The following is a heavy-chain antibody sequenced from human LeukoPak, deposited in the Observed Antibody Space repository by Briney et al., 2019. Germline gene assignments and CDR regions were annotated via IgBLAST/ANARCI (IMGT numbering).Heavy chain of an antibody. Sequence: GASVRVSCKASGYTFTSYYMHWVRQAPGQRLEWMGWINAGNGNTKYSQKFQGRVTITRDTSASTAYMELSSLRSEDTAVYYCARGSLLWFGELSHWGQGTLVTVSS. V-gene: IGHV1-3*01. J-gene: IGHJ4*02. D-gene: IGHD3-10*01. CDR2: INAGNGNT. CDR1: GYTFTSYY. CDR3: ARGSLLWFGELSH.